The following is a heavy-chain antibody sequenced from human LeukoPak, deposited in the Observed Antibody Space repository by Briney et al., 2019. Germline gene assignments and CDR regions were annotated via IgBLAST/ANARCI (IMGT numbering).Heavy chain of an antibody. CDR3: ARGIRVDYYDSSGYNWFDP. D-gene: IGHD3-22*01. CDR1: GDSISSFY. CDR2: IYYSGST. V-gene: IGHV4-59*01. Sequence: RTSETLSLTCTVSGDSISSFYFSWIRQPPGKGLEWIGYIYYSGSTNYNPSLKSRATISVDTSKNQFSLKLSSVTAADTAVYYCARGIRVDYYDSSGYNWFDPWGQGTLVTVSS. J-gene: IGHJ5*02.